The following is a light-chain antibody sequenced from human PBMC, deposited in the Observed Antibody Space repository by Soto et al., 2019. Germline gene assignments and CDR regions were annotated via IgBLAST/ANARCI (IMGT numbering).Light chain of an antibody. CDR3: CSYGRSTGDYV. CDR1: SSDIGSYYL. Sequence: QSVLTQPASVSGAPGQSITISCTGSSSDIGSYYLVYWYQQHPGTAPKLMIYDVSQRPSGVANRFSGSKSGYSASLTIAGLEAEDEDDYYRCSYGRSTGDYVFGTGTKLTVL. CDR2: DVS. V-gene: IGLV2-23*02. J-gene: IGLJ1*01.